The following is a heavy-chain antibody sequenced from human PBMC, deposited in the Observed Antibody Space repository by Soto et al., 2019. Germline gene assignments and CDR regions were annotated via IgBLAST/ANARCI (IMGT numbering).Heavy chain of an antibody. CDR1: GFSFSSYW. V-gene: IGHV3-7*03. CDR2: IKQDGSQK. Sequence: PGGSLRLSCAASGFSFSSYWMSWVRQAPGKGLQWVASIKQDGSQKYYVDSVKGRFTIYRDNAKNSLYLQMNSLRAEDTAIYYCARPYCSGGSCYNWFDPWGQGTLVTVSS. D-gene: IGHD2-15*01. CDR3: ARPYCSGGSCYNWFDP. J-gene: IGHJ5*02.